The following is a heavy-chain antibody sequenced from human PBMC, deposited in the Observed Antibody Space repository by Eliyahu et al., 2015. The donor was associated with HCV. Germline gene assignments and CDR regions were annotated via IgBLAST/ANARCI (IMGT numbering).Heavy chain of an antibody. CDR3: ARDRRSGYSRMFDF. J-gene: IGHJ4*02. D-gene: IGHD5-12*01. Sequence: QVQLVESGGGVVQPGMSLRLSCVVSGFNFRTYGMHWVRQAPGKGLGWVAVAWSDGSTTFYADSVRGRFIISRDNSKNTVYLEINSLRGDDAAVYYCARDRRSGYSRMFDFWGQGTLVTVSS. CDR1: GFNFRTYG. CDR2: AWSDGSTT. V-gene: IGHV3-33*01.